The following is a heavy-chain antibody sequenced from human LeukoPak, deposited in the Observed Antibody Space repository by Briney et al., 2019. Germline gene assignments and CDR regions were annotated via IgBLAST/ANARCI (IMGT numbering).Heavy chain of an antibody. Sequence: GGSLRLSCVASGFTFSNAWMSWVRQAPGKGLEWVGRIKSKTDGGTRDFAAPVKGRFTISRDDSKNIIYLQMNSLKTEDTAVYYCTTGTGRSDFDYWGQGTLVTVSS. D-gene: IGHD3/OR15-3a*01. V-gene: IGHV3-15*01. CDR1: GFTFSNAW. J-gene: IGHJ4*02. CDR2: IKSKTDGGTR. CDR3: TTGTGRSDFDY.